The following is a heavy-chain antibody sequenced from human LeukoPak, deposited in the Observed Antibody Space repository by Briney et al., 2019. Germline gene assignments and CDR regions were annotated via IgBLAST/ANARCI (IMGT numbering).Heavy chain of an antibody. CDR1: GFTFSSYS. Sequence: GGSLRLSCAASGFTFSSYSMNWVRQAPGKGLEWVSSISSSIYIYCADSVKGRFTISRDNAKNSLYLQMNSLRAEDTAVYYCARAIGSYPPAEYFQHWGQGTLVTVSS. J-gene: IGHJ1*01. V-gene: IGHV3-21*01. CDR3: ARAIGSYPPAEYFQH. CDR2: ISSSIYI. D-gene: IGHD1-26*01.